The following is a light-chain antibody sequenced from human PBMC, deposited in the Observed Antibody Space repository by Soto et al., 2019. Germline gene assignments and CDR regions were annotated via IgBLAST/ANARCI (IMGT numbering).Light chain of an antibody. CDR1: QSVSYN. Sequence: EIVMTQSPATLSVSPGERATLSCRASQSVSYNLAWYQQKPGQGPRLLIYGAFTRATGIPARFSGSGSGTEFNLTICSLQSEDFAVYYCQQYKSWPPLTFGGGTKVEIK. CDR2: GAF. J-gene: IGKJ4*01. V-gene: IGKV3-15*01. CDR3: QQYKSWPPLT.